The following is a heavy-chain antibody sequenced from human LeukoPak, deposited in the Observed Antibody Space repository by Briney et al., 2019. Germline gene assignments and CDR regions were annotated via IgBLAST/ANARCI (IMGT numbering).Heavy chain of an antibody. D-gene: IGHD3-3*01. CDR1: GGSFSGYY. V-gene: IGHV4-34*01. Sequence: PSETLSLTCAVYGGSFSGYYWSWIRQPPGKGLEWIGEISHSGSTNYNPSLKSRVTISVDTSKNQFSLKLSSVTAADTAVYYCAREFPRGYYDFWSGYYREGHICFFDYWGQGTLVTVSS. CDR3: AREFPRGYYDFWSGYYREGHICFFDY. J-gene: IGHJ4*02. CDR2: ISHSGST.